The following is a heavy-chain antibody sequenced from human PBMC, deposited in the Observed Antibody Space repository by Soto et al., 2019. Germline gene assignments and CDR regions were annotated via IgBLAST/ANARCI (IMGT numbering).Heavy chain of an antibody. V-gene: IGHV3-30*18. CDR2: ISYDGSNK. J-gene: IGHJ4*02. CDR1: GFTFSSYG. Sequence: GGSLRLSCAASGFTFSSYGMHWVRQAPGKGLEWVAVISYDGSNKYYADSVKGRFTISRDNSKNTLYLQMNSLRAEDTAVYYCAKGQRDSSRYFSSYWGQGTLVTVSS. CDR3: AKGQRDSSRYFSSY. D-gene: IGHD3-22*01.